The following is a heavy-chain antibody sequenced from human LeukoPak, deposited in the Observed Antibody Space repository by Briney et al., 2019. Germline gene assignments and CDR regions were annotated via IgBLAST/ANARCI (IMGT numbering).Heavy chain of an antibody. J-gene: IGHJ4*02. CDR1: GFTFTTHA. V-gene: IGHV3-23*01. D-gene: IGHD6-19*01. Sequence: GGSLRLSCAGSGFTFTTHAMGWVRQAPGKGLEWVAVISGSGDNTYHADSVKGWFIISRDNSKNTLYLQMNSLRAEDTAVYYCARERYSSGCSDYWGQGTLVTVSS. CDR3: ARERYSSGCSDY. CDR2: ISGSGDNT.